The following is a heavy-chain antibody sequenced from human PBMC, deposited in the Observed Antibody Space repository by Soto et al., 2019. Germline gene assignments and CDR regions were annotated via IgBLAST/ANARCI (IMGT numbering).Heavy chain of an antibody. D-gene: IGHD2-2*01. Sequence: GGSLRLSCSASGFAFSSFDMHWVRQAPGKGLEYFSAINSNGGITYYADSVNGRFTISRDNSKNTLYLQMNSLRAEDTAVYYCAKAVFGGRLVPAANYYYYGMDVWGQGTTVTVSS. CDR1: GFAFSSFD. V-gene: IGHV3-64*04. CDR2: INSNGGIT. J-gene: IGHJ6*02. CDR3: AKAVFGGRLVPAANYYYYGMDV.